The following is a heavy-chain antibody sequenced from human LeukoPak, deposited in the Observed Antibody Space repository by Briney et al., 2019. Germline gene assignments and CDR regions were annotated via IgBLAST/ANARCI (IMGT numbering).Heavy chain of an antibody. CDR3: AKPEYSYGRPSYYYYGMDV. J-gene: IGHJ6*02. CDR2: ISGSGGST. V-gene: IGHV3-23*01. Sequence: GGSLRLSCAASGFTFSSYAMSWVRQAPGKGLEWVSAISGSGGSTYYADSVKGRFTISRDNSKNTLYLQMNSLRAEDTAVYYCAKPEYSYGRPSYYYYGMDVWGQGTTVTVSS. D-gene: IGHD5-18*01. CDR1: GFTFSSYA.